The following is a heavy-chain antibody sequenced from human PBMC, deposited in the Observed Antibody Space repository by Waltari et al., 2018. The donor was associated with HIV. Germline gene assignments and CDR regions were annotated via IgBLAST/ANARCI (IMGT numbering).Heavy chain of an antibody. V-gene: IGHV1-8*01. J-gene: IGHJ4*02. Sequence: QAQLVQSGAEVRKPGASVKVSCKTSGYNFASFDINWVRRATGQGLEWMGCMSINSGKSGYGQMFKGRLTLTRDTSIDMAYMELNSLTPQDTAVYYCVTSRPGAVFGDFWGQGTPVTVSS. D-gene: IGHD3-3*01. CDR1: GYNFASFD. CDR3: VTSRPGAVFGDF. CDR2: MSINSGKS.